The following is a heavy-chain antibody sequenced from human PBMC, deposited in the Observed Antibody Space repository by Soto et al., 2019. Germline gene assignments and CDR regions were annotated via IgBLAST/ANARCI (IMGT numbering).Heavy chain of an antibody. J-gene: IGHJ6*02. Sequence: SGPTLVKPTQTLTLTCTFSGFSLSTSGMCVSWIRQPPGKALEWLALIDWDDDKYYSTSLKTSLTISKDTSKNQVVLTMTNMDPVDTATYYCARIRYRDYYGSDPMDVWGQGTTVTVSS. V-gene: IGHV2-70*01. CDR3: ARIRYRDYYGSDPMDV. CDR1: GFSLSTSGMC. D-gene: IGHD3-10*01. CDR2: IDWDDDK.